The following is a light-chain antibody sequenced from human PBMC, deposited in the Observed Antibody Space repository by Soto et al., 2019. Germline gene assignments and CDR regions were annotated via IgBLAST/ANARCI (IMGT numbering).Light chain of an antibody. J-gene: IGLJ3*02. CDR2: LNSDGSH. CDR1: SGHSSYA. Sequence: QPVLTQSPSASASLGASVKLTCILSSGHSSYAIAWHQQQPEKGPRYLMKLNSDGSHSKGDGIPDRFSGSSSGTERYLTISSLQSEDEADYYCQTWSTGIRVFGGGTKLTVL. V-gene: IGLV4-69*01. CDR3: QTWSTGIRV.